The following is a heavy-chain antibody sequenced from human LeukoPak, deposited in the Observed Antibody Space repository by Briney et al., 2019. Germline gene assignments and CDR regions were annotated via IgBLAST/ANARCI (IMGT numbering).Heavy chain of an antibody. V-gene: IGHV4-59*01. CDR2: IYYSGST. Sequence: SETLSLTCTVSGGSISGYYWSWIRQPPGKGLEWIGYIYYSGSTNHNPSLKSRVTISVDTSKNQFSLKLSSVTAADTAVYYCARGCSAGTPHNWFDPWGQGTLVTVSS. CDR3: ARGCSAGTPHNWFDP. J-gene: IGHJ5*02. CDR1: GGSISGYY. D-gene: IGHD6-13*01.